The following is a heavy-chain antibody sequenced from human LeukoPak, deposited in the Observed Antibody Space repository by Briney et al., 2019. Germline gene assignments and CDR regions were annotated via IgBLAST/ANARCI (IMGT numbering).Heavy chain of an antibody. Sequence: GESLRLSCAASGFTFSSYAMSWVRQAPGKGLEWVSAISGSGGSTYYADSVKGRFTISRDNSKNTLYLQMNSLRAEDTAVYYCAKESQQIWFGELGSAFDIWGQGTMVTVSS. CDR1: GFTFSSYA. J-gene: IGHJ3*02. D-gene: IGHD3-10*01. V-gene: IGHV3-23*01. CDR2: ISGSGGST. CDR3: AKESQQIWFGELGSAFDI.